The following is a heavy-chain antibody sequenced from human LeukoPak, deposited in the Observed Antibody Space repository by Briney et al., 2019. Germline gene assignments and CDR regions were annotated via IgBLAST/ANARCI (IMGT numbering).Heavy chain of an antibody. CDR3: ARDGRYSYVDGTDV. CDR1: GGSISTNNW. J-gene: IGHJ6*02. D-gene: IGHD5-18*01. V-gene: IGHV4-4*02. Sequence: SETLSLTCAVSGGSISTNNWWSWVRQPPGKGLEWIGEIYHTGSTNYSPSLRSRVTMSIDKSNNQFSLNLNSVTAADTAVYYCARDGRYSYVDGTDVWGQGTTVTVSS. CDR2: IYHTGST.